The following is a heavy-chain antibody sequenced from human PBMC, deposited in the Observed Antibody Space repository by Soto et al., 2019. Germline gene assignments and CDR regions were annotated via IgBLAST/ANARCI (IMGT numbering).Heavy chain of an antibody. Sequence: QVQVQESGPGLVKPSGTLSLSCAVFGGSISNSNWWTWVRQPPGKGLDWIGEIFHSGSTNYNSSLMGRVTISVDKANNQFSLKLSSVTAADTAVYYCAHRPIVGAAIWGQGTLVTVSS. CDR2: IFHSGST. CDR3: AHRPIVGAAI. J-gene: IGHJ4*02. CDR1: GGSISNSNW. D-gene: IGHD1-26*01. V-gene: IGHV4-4*02.